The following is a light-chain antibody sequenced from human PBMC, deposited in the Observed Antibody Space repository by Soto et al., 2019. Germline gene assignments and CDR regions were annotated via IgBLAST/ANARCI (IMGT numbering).Light chain of an antibody. CDR1: SNDVGGYNY. CDR2: DVS. V-gene: IGLV2-14*03. J-gene: IGLJ2*01. CDR3: SSYTSISTLV. Sequence: QSALTQPASVSGSPGQSTTISCTGTSNDVGGYNYVSWYQQHPGKVTKLLIYDVSNRPSGVSNRFSGSKSGNTASLTISGLQAEYEADYYCSSYTSISTLVFGGGTKLTVL.